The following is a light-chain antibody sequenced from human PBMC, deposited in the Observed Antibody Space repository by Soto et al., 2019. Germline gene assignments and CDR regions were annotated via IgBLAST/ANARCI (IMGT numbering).Light chain of an antibody. CDR1: SSDVGAYNY. CDR2: EVS. J-gene: IGLJ1*01. V-gene: IGLV2-14*01. Sequence: QSALTQPASVSGSPGQSITISCTGTSSDVGAYNYVSWYQQHPGKAPKLMIYEVSNRPSGVSNRFSGSKSGNTASLTISGRQAEDEAAYYCSSYTTYSTLHVFGTGTKLTVL. CDR3: SSYTTYSTLHV.